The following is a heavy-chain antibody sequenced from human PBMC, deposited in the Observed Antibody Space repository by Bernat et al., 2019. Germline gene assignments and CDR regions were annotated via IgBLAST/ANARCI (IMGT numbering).Heavy chain of an antibody. D-gene: IGHD3-3*01. CDR1: GFTFSSYA. Sequence: QVQLVESGGGVVQPGRSLRLSCAASGFTFSSYAMHWVRQAPGKGLEWVAVISYDGSNKYSADSVKGRFTISRDNSKNTLYLQMNSLRAEDTAVYYCARDRGRFPPPRGPPTDYWGQGTLVTVSS. J-gene: IGHJ4*02. CDR2: ISYDGSNK. CDR3: ARDRGRFPPPRGPPTDY. V-gene: IGHV3-30-3*01.